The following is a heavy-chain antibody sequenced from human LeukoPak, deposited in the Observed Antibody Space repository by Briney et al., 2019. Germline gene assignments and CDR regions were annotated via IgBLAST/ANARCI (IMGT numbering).Heavy chain of an antibody. V-gene: IGHV3-20*04. D-gene: IGHD3-3*02. J-gene: IGHJ4*02. CDR2: INYNGAIS. CDR3: ARDRLGPSFSVSHFDL. CDR1: GFTFVDYG. Sequence: GGSLRLSCATSGFTFVDYGLSWVRRAPGKGLEWLCAINYNGAISDYADSVKGRFTISRDNAKNSLYLRMDSLRAEDTALYYCARDRLGPSFSVSHFDLWGQGTLVTVSS.